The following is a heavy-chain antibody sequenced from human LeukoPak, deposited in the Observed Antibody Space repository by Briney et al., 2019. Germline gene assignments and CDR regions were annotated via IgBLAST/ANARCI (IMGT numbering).Heavy chain of an antibody. V-gene: IGHV3-23*01. CDR3: AKQVLLWFGEFLDY. D-gene: IGHD3-10*01. J-gene: IGHJ4*02. Sequence: PGGSLRLSCAASGFTFSSYAMSWVRQAPGKGLEWVSAISGSGGSTYYADSVKGRFTISRDNSKNTLYLQMNSLRAEDTAVYYCAKQVLLWFGEFLDYWGQGTLATVSS. CDR2: ISGSGGST. CDR1: GFTFSSYA.